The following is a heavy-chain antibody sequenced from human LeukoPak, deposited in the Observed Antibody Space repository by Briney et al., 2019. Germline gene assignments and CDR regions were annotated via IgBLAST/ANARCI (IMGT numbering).Heavy chain of an antibody. V-gene: IGHV4-59*08. J-gene: IGHJ4*02. CDR1: GGSMSSYY. CDR3: ARRSYSHGYSDYFDY. CDR2: IYYSGST. D-gene: IGHD5-18*01. Sequence: SETLSLTRTVSGGSMSSYYWSWIRQPPEKGLEWIGYIYYSGSTNYNPSLKSRVTISIVTSKNQFSLKLSSVTAADTAVYYCARRSYSHGYSDYFDYWGQGTLVTVSS.